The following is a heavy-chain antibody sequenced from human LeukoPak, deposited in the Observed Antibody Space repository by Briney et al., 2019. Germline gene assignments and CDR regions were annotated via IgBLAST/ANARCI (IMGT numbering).Heavy chain of an antibody. J-gene: IGHJ5*02. V-gene: IGHV4-38-2*01. D-gene: IGHD2-2*01. Sequence: PSETVSLTCAFCGYFISSGYYWGWIRQPPGEGLEWVGSFYHRGRTYYNPSLKSRVTISVDTSKNQFSLKLSSVTAADTAVYYCARHVTGGYCSSTSCRINWFDPWGQGTLVTVPS. CDR1: GYFISSGYY. CDR3: ARHVTGGYCSSTSCRINWFDP. CDR2: FYHRGRT.